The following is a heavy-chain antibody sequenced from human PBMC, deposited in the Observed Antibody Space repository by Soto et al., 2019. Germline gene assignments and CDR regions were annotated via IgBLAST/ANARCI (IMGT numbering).Heavy chain of an antibody. V-gene: IGHV1-69*01. CDR3: ETQGLPNYYNDGMDV. D-gene: IGHD3-3*01. CDR2: IIPNFGPA. J-gene: IGHJ6*02. CDR1: RGPNSRSG. Sequence: PVKVCRDATRGPNSRSGISWVRQAPGQEIEWMGGIIPNFGPADYQQTLRGRVPIIVDASTSTAYMEQSSRRSGDTAVYSLETQGLPNYYNDGMDVWGQGTTVTVSS.